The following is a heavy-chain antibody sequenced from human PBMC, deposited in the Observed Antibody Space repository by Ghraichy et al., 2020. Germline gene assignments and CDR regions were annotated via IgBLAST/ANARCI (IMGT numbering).Heavy chain of an antibody. CDR3: ARDWRDDRSWGAFDI. Sequence: SETLSLPCTVSGGSVSSYYWSWIRQPPGKGLAWIGYIYYTGLTTYTPSLISRVTISVDTSKNQFSLRLSPVPAAATAVYYCARDWRDDRSWGAFDIWGQGTMVTVSS. CDR2: IYYTGLT. V-gene: IGHV4-59*02. D-gene: IGHD3-16*01. J-gene: IGHJ3*02. CDR1: GGSVSSYY.